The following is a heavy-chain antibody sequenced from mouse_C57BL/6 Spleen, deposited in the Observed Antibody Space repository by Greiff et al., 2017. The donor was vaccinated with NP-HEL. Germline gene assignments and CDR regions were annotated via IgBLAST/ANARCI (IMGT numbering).Heavy chain of an antibody. D-gene: IGHD2-4*01. CDR3: ARAHDYEGLYYFDY. V-gene: IGHV3-6*01. J-gene: IGHJ2*01. CDR1: GYSITSGYY. CDR2: ISYDGSN. Sequence: EVKLMESGPGLVKPSQSLSLTCSVTGYSITSGYYWNWIRQFPGNKLEWMGYISYDGSNNYNPSLKNRISITRDTSKNQFFLKLNSVTTEDTATYYCARAHDYEGLYYFDYWGQGTTLTVSS.